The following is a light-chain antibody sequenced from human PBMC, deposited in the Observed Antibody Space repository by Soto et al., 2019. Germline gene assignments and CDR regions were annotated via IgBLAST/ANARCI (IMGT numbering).Light chain of an antibody. Sequence: EIVLTQSPGTLSLSPGERATLSCRASQSVSSSYLAWYQQNPGQAPRLLIYGASSRATGIPDRFSGSGSGTDFTLTISRLEPDDCSLYYCHQYGSSPGTFGGGTKVEIK. CDR3: HQYGSSPGT. V-gene: IGKV3-20*01. CDR1: QSVSSSY. CDR2: GAS. J-gene: IGKJ4*01.